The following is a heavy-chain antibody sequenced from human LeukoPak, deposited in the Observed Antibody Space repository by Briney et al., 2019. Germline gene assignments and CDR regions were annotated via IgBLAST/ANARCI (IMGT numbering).Heavy chain of an antibody. D-gene: IGHD5-12*01. CDR1: GYTFTSYG. J-gene: IGHJ5*02. CDR3: ARDFSSGYDRGDWFDP. V-gene: IGHV1-18*01. CDR2: ISAYNGNT. Sequence: GASVKVSCKASGYTFTSYGISWVRQAPRQGLEWMGLISAYNGNTDYAQKFQGRVTMTRDTSISTAYMELSRLRSDDTAVYYCARDFSSGYDRGDWFDPWGQGTLVTVSS.